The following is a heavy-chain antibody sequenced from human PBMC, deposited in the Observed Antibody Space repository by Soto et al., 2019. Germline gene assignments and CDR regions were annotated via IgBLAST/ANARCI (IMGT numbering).Heavy chain of an antibody. V-gene: IGHV3-23*01. CDR1: GFTFSSYA. Sequence: EVQLLESGGGLVQPGGSLRLSCAASGFTFSSYAMSWVRQAPGKGLGWVSAISGSGGSTYYADSVKGRFTISRDNSKNTLYPQMNSLRAEDTAVYYCATTAGTYYYYGMDVWGQGTTVTVSS. D-gene: IGHD6-13*01. CDR2: ISGSGGST. CDR3: ATTAGTYYYYGMDV. J-gene: IGHJ6*02.